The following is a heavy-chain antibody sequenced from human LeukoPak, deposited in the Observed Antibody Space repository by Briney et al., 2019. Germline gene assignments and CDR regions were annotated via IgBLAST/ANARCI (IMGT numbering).Heavy chain of an antibody. CDR2: INHSGST. CDR1: GGSFSGYY. V-gene: IGHV4-34*01. D-gene: IGHD6-6*01. J-gene: IGHJ6*02. Sequence: SDTLSLPCAVYGGSFSGYYWRWIRQPPGKGLEWIGEINHSGSTNYNPALKSRVTISVDTSKNHFSLKLSSVTAADTAVYYCARVGAARRKNYYYYGMDVWGQGTTVTVSS. CDR3: ARVGAARRKNYYYYGMDV.